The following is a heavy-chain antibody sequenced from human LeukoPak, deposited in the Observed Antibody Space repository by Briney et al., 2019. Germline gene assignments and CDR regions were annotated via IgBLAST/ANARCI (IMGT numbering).Heavy chain of an antibody. D-gene: IGHD5-18*01. CDR1: GFTFTSSA. J-gene: IGHJ4*02. Sequence: SVKVSCKASGFTFTSSAVQWVRQARGQRLEWIGWIVVGSGNTNYAQKFQERVTVTRDMSTSTAYMELSSLRFEDTAVYYCARGYRGYSYGRFDYWGQGTLVTVSS. V-gene: IGHV1-58*01. CDR2: IVVGSGNT. CDR3: ARGYRGYSYGRFDY.